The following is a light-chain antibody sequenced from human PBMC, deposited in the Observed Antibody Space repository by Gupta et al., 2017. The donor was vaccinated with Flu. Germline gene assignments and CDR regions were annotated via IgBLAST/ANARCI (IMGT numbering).Light chain of an antibody. CDR3: QSYDSSLSGHVV. V-gene: IGLV1-40*01. Sequence: QSVLTQPPSVSAAPGQRVPISCTGSSSNIGAGYDVHWYQQLPGTAPKRLIYGNSNRPSGVPDRFSGSKSGTSASLAITGLQAEDEADYYCQSYDSSLSGHVVFGGGTKLTVL. CDR1: SSNIGAGYD. CDR2: GNS. J-gene: IGLJ2*01.